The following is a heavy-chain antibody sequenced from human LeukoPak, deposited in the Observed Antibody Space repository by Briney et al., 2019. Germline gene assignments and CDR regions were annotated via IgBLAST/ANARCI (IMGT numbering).Heavy chain of an antibody. Sequence: PGGSLRLSCAASGFTFSSYEMNWVRQAPGKGLEWVSYISSSGGTKYYADSVKGRFTISRDNAKNSLYLQMNSLRAEDTAVYYCARMTMVRGGDYWGQGTLVTVSS. CDR2: ISSSGGTK. CDR1: GFTFSSYE. D-gene: IGHD3-10*01. V-gene: IGHV3-48*03. CDR3: ARMTMVRGGDY. J-gene: IGHJ4*02.